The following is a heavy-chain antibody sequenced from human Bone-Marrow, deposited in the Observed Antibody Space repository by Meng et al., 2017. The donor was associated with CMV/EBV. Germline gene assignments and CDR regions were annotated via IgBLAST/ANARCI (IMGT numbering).Heavy chain of an antibody. CDR1: GFIFDNYA. CDR3: TKVRNSGNLDVEGVFDN. Sequence: SLKISCAASGFIFDNYAVHWVRQRPGMGLEWVSGISWSSATLGYADSVKGRFTISRDNAKESLYLQMNSLRPEDTAFYYCTKVRNSGNLDVEGVFDNWGQGTLVTFSS. CDR2: ISWSSATL. D-gene: IGHD1-26*01. V-gene: IGHV3-9*01. J-gene: IGHJ5*02.